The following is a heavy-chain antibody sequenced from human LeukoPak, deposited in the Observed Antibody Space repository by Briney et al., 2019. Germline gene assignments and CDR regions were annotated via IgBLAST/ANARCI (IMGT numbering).Heavy chain of an antibody. CDR1: VYTFTTYA. V-gene: IGHV1-18*01. Sequence: SVKVSCKASVYTFTTYAIIWVRQAPGHGLEWMGWIGTYNGNPDHAQSLQGRVTMTTDTSTSTAYMELRNLKSDDTAVYYCAREDPGGAFDVWGRGTMVTVSS. J-gene: IGHJ3*01. D-gene: IGHD3-16*01. CDR2: IGTYNGNP. CDR3: AREDPGGAFDV.